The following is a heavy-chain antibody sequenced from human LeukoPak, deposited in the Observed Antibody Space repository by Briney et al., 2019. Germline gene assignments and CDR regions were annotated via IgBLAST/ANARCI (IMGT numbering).Heavy chain of an antibody. D-gene: IGHD4-11*01. CDR3: ARFDDYIDAFDI. CDR1: GFTFSSYS. Sequence: GGSLRLSCAASGFTFSSYSMNWVRQAPGKGLEWVSSISSSSSYIYYADSVKGRFTISRDNAKNSLYLQMNSLRAEDTAVYYCARFDDYIDAFDIWGQGTMVTVSS. J-gene: IGHJ3*02. CDR2: ISSSSSYI. V-gene: IGHV3-21*01.